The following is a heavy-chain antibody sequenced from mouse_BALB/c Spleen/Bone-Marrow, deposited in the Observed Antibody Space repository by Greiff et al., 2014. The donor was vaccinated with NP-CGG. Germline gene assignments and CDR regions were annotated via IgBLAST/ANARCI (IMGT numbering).Heavy chain of an antibody. D-gene: IGHD2-1*01. J-gene: IGHJ3*01. Sequence: LLESGPELVKPGASVKISCKTSGYTFHEYTMQWVKQSLGKSLEWIGAINPNNGVSTYNQKLKGKSTLTVDKYSSTAYMELRSLTSEDSAVYYCVRGFYFGNYVFAYWGQGTLVTVSA. CDR3: VRGFYFGNYVFAY. CDR2: INPNNGVS. CDR1: GYTFHEYT. V-gene: IGHV1-18*01.